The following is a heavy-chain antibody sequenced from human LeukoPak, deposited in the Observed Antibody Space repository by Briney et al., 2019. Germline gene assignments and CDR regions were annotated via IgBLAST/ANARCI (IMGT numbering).Heavy chain of an antibody. CDR1: GFXFSSYR. CDR3: ARYLDYGDYFYFDY. J-gene: IGHJ4*02. CDR2: ISSSSSYI. D-gene: IGHD4-17*01. V-gene: IGHV3-21*01. Sequence: GGSLRLSCAASGFXFSSYRINWVRQAPGKGLEWVSCISSSSSYIYYADSVKGRFTISRDNAKNSLYLQMNSLRAEDTAVYYCARYLDYGDYFYFDYWGQGTLVTVSP.